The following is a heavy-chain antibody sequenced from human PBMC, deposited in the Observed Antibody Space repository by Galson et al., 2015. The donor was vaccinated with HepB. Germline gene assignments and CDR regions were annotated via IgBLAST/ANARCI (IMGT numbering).Heavy chain of an antibody. CDR1: GFTFTTSN. CDR2: ISDDGITA. CDR3: ARDFGWNFDN. Sequence: SLRLSCVASGFTFTTSNMHWVRQTPVKGLEWLAIISDDGITAFYADSVKGRFTISRDNSKNTLFLQMNSLRPDDTAVYYCARDFGWNFDNWGQGTLVTVSS. D-gene: IGHD6-19*01. V-gene: IGHV3-30-3*01. J-gene: IGHJ4*02.